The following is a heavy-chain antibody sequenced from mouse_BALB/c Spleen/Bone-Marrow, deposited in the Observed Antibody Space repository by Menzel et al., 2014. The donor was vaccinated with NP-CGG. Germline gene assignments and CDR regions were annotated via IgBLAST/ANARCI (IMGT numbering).Heavy chain of an antibody. J-gene: IGHJ4*01. CDR1: SYTFSNYW. Sequence: VKVVESGAELVRPGSSVKISCKASSYTFSNYWMNWMKQRPGQGLEWIGQIYSGDGDTNYIGKFTGKATLTADKSSSTAYMQLSSLTSEDSAVYFCVSRGDYSYAMDYWGQGTSVTVSS. CDR3: VSRGDYSYAMDY. CDR2: IYSGDGDT. V-gene: IGHV1-80*01. D-gene: IGHD1-1*01.